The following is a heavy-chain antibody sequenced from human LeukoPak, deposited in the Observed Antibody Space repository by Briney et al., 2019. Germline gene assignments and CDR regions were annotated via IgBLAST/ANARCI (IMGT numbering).Heavy chain of an antibody. CDR2: ISSSGSTI. CDR1: GFTFSSYE. V-gene: IGHV3-48*03. CDR3: AKDDDWLRFEH. D-gene: IGHD5-12*01. Sequence: GGSLRLSCAASGFTFSSYEMNWVRQAPGKGLEWVSYISSSGSTIYYADSVKGRFTISRDNSNHMLYLQMNSLIAEDTAIYYCAKDDDWLRFEHWGRGTPVSVSS. J-gene: IGHJ4*02.